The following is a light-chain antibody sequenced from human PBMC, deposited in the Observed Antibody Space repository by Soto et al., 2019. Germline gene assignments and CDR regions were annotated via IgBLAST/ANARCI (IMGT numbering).Light chain of an antibody. CDR2: DAS. J-gene: IGKJ3*01. CDR1: QSVSSY. V-gene: IGKV3-11*01. CDR3: QQRSNWPQVP. Sequence: EIELTQSPATLSLSPGERATLSCRASQSVSSYLAWYQQKPGQAPRLLIYDASNRATGIPARFSGSGSGTDFTLTISSLEPEDFAVYYCQQRSNWPQVPFGPGTKVDIK.